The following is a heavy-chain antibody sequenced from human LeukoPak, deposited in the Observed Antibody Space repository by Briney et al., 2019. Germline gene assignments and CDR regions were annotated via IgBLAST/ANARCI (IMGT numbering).Heavy chain of an antibody. CDR1: GFTFSGHA. V-gene: IGHV3-23*01. D-gene: IGHD3-16*01. CDR2: ISGSGGST. Sequence: GGSLRLPCAASGFTFSGHAMSWVRQAPGKGLEWVSAISGSGGSTYYADSVKGRFTISRDNLKNTLYLQMNSLRAEDTAVFYCAKDRDDYVWGSYLGAFDIWGQGTMVTVSS. CDR3: AKDRDDYVWGSYLGAFDI. J-gene: IGHJ3*02.